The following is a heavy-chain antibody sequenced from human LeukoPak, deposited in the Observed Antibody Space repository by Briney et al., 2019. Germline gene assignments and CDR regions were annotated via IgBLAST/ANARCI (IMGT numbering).Heavy chain of an antibody. CDR3: ARGLCSGGSCRRRYFDY. J-gene: IGHJ4*02. Sequence: SETLSLTCTVSGGSISSHYWNWIRQPAGKGLEWIGRIQTSGSTNYNPSLKSRITMSVDRSKNQFSLKLSSVTAADTAVYYCARGLCSGGSCRRRYFDYWGQGTLVTVSS. D-gene: IGHD2-15*01. V-gene: IGHV4-4*07. CDR1: GGSISSHY. CDR2: IQTSGST.